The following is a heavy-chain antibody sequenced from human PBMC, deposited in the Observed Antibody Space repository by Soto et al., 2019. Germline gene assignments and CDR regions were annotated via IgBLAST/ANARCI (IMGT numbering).Heavy chain of an antibody. D-gene: IGHD2-15*01. CDR2: INHSGST. CDR3: ARRGWSRYMDV. Sequence: SETLSLTCAVYGGSFSGYYWSWIRQPPGKGLEWIGEINHSGSTNYNPSLKGRVTISVDTSKNQFSLKLSSVTAADTAVYYCARRGWSRYMDVWGKGTTVTVSS. J-gene: IGHJ6*03. CDR1: GGSFSGYY. V-gene: IGHV4-34*01.